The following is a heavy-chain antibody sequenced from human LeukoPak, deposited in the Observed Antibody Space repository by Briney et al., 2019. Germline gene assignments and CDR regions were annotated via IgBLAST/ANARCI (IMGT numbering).Heavy chain of an antibody. CDR1: GFTVSSNY. D-gene: IGHD6-19*01. CDR3: ARGYSSGWPPDY. J-gene: IGHJ4*02. Sequence: GGSLRLSCSASGFTVSSNYMSWVRQAPGKGLEWVSVIYSGGSTYYADSVKGRFTISRDNSKNTLYLQMGSLRAEDMAVYYCARGYSSGWPPDYWGQGTLVTVSS. CDR2: IYSGGST. V-gene: IGHV3-66*01.